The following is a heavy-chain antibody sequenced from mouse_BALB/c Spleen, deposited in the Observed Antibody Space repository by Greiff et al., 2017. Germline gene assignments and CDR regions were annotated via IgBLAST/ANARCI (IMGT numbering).Heavy chain of an antibody. D-gene: IGHD5-1*01. CDR2: ISTYYGDA. Sequence: VQLQQSGAEPVRPGVSVKISCKGSGYTFTDYAMHWVKQSHAKSLEWIGVISTYYGDASYNQKFKGKATMTVDKSSSTAYMELARLTSEDSAIYYCARGGTSFDYWGQGTTLTVSS. V-gene: IGHV1S137*01. J-gene: IGHJ2*01. CDR3: ARGGTSFDY. CDR1: GYTFTDYA.